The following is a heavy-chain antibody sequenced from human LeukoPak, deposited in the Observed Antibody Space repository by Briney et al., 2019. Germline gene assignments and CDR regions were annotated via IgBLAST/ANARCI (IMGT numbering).Heavy chain of an antibody. CDR1: GGSISTYY. D-gene: IGHD6-13*01. J-gene: IGHJ6*02. Sequence: PSETLSLTCTVSGGSISTYYWSWIRQPPGKGLEWIGYIYYIGSTNYNPSLKSRVTISVDTSKNQFSLKLSSVTAADTAVYYCARVPHSSSPTGYYYYYGMDVWGQGTTVTVSS. V-gene: IGHV4-59*01. CDR2: IYYIGST. CDR3: ARVPHSSSPTGYYYYYGMDV.